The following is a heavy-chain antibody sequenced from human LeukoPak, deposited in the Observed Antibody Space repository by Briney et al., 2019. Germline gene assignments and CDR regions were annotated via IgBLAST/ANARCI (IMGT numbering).Heavy chain of an antibody. CDR2: ISGSGDNT. D-gene: IGHD3-22*01. CDR3: AKGSYYDSSGSFYFDY. CDR1: GFTFSSYA. V-gene: IGHV3-23*01. J-gene: IGHJ4*02. Sequence: RTGGSLRLSCAASGFTFSSYAMSWVRQAPGKGLEWVSGISGSGDNTYYADSVKGRFTISRDNSKNTLYVQVNSLGTEDTAAYCCAKGSYYDSSGSFYFDYWGQGTLVTVSS.